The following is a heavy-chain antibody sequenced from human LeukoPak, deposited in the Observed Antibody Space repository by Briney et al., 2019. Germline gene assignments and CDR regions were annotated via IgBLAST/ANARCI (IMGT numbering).Heavy chain of an antibody. Sequence: SQTLSLTCSVSGDSINSGTYYWSWVRQPAGKGLEWIGRVYTSGSTNYNPSLKSRVTISLDTSKNQFSLKLSSVTAADTAVYYCARAPLYYYDSSGSIFFDYWGQGTLVTVSS. CDR2: VYTSGST. D-gene: IGHD3-22*01. V-gene: IGHV4-61*02. J-gene: IGHJ4*02. CDR3: ARAPLYYYDSSGSIFFDY. CDR1: GDSINSGTYY.